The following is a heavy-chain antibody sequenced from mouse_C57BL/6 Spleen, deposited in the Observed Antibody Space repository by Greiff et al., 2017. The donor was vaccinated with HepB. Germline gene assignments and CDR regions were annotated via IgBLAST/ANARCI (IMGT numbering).Heavy chain of an antibody. Sequence: EVKLQESGPELVKPGASVKISCKASGYSFTGYYMHWVKQSSEKSLEWIGEINPSTGGTSYNQKFKGKATLTVDKSSNTAYMQLKSLRSEDSAVYYCARVTTVVDWYFGVWGTGTTVTASS. V-gene: IGHV1-43*01. CDR3: ARVTTVVDWYFGV. J-gene: IGHJ1*03. CDR2: INPSTGGT. CDR1: GYSFTGYY. D-gene: IGHD1-1*01.